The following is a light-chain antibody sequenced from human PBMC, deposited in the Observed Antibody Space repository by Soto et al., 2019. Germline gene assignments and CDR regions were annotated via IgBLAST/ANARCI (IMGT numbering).Light chain of an antibody. J-gene: IGKJ2*01. CDR3: QQTFATSLQVGNSFSHT. CDR2: GES. CDR1: QCISTY. V-gene: IGKV1-39*01. Sequence: DIQMTQSPSSLSASLGDRATITCRASQCISTYLSWYQQRPGKPPYLLIYGESPLQSGVPSRFSGSGSATDFTLTINSLQPEDFATYYCQQTFATSLQVGNSFSHTFGQGTKVDIK.